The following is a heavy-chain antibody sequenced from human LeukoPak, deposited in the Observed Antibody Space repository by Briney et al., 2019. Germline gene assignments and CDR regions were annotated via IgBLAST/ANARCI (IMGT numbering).Heavy chain of an antibody. CDR2: INWNGGSI. J-gene: IGHJ4*02. D-gene: IGHD1-26*01. CDR1: GFTFDDYG. V-gene: IGHV3-20*04. Sequence: PGGSLRLSCAASGFTFDDYGMSWVRQGPGKGLEWVSGINWNGGSIGYADSVKGRFTISRDNAKNSLYLQMNSLRAEDTALYYCAKGLYSGSYIDYWGQGTLVTVSS. CDR3: AKGLYSGSYIDY.